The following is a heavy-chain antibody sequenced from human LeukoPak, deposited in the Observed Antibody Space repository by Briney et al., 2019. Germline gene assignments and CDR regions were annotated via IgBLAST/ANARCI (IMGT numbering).Heavy chain of an antibody. CDR1: GFTFSSYA. Sequence: PGGSLRLSCTTSGFTFSSYAMSWVRQAPGKGLEWVSGISGSGGSTYNADSVKGRFTISRDNSKNSLYLQMNSLRAEDTAVYYCARVGREVPATLTNWFDPWGQGTLVTVSS. J-gene: IGHJ5*02. V-gene: IGHV3-23*01. CDR2: ISGSGGST. D-gene: IGHD2-2*01. CDR3: ARVGREVPATLTNWFDP.